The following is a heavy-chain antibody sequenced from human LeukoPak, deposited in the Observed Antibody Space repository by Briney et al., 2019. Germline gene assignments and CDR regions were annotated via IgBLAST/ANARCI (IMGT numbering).Heavy chain of an antibody. J-gene: IGHJ4*02. V-gene: IGHV4-34*01. D-gene: IGHD1-20*01. CDR1: GGSFSGYF. CDR2: INHSGST. CDR3: ARARYNWNRDFDY. Sequence: PSETLSLTCAVYGGSFSGYFWSWIRQPPGKGLEWIGEINHSGSTNHNPSLKSRVTISVDTSKNQFSLKLSSVTAADTAVYYCARARYNWNRDFDYWGQGTLVTVSS.